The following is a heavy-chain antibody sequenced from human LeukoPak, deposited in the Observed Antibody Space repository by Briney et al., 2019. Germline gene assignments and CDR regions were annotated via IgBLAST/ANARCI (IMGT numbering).Heavy chain of an antibody. CDR3: ARGSSKYIFGYYMDV. CDR1: GYTFTGYY. J-gene: IGHJ6*03. Sequence: GASVKVSCKASGYTFTGYYMHWVRQAPGQGLEWRGGINPNSGGTNYAQKFQGRVTMTTDMSISTAYMELIRLRSRDTAVYFCARGSSKYIFGYYMDVWGKGTTIIVSS. V-gene: IGHV1-2*02. D-gene: IGHD4-11*01. CDR2: INPNSGGT.